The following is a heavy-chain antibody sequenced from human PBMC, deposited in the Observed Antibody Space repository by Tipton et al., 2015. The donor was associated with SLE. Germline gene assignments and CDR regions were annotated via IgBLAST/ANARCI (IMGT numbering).Heavy chain of an antibody. CDR3: ARDDGYSSSWYEAFDI. CDR1: GFTFSSYD. CDR2: IWYDGSNK. D-gene: IGHD6-13*01. J-gene: IGHJ3*02. Sequence: SLRLSCAASGFTFSSYDMHWVRQAPGKGLEWVADIWYDGSNKYYADSVKGRFTISRDNSKNTLYLQMNSLRAEDTAVYYCARDDGYSSSWYEAFDIWGQGIMVTGS. V-gene: IGHV3-33*01.